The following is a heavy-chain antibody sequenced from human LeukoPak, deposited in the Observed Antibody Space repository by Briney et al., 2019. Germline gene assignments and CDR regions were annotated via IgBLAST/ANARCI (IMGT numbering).Heavy chain of an antibody. CDR1: GGSISSSSYY. CDR3: ARVPTGWFDP. CDR2: IYYSGST. D-gene: IGHD4-11*01. J-gene: IGHJ5*02. Sequence: SETLSLTCAVSGGSISSSSYYWGWIRQPPGKGLEWIGSIYYSGSTYYNPSLKSRVTISVDTSKNQFSLKLSSVTAADTAVYYCARVPTGWFDPWGQGTLVTVSS. V-gene: IGHV4-39*07.